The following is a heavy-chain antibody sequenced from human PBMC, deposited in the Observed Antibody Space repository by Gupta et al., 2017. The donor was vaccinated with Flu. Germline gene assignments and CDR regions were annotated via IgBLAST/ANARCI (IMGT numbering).Heavy chain of an antibody. CDR3: TALSKVLRYFDWLLNYYYYGMDV. D-gene: IGHD3-9*01. J-gene: IGHJ6*02. Sequence: EVQLVESGGGLVKPGGSLRLSCAASGFTFSNAWMSWVRQAPGKGLEWVGRIKSKTDGGTTDYAAPVKGRFTISRDDSKNTLYLQMNSLKTEDTAVYYCTALSKVLRYFDWLLNYYYYGMDVWGQGTTVTVSS. CDR2: IKSKTDGGTT. CDR1: GFTFSNAW. V-gene: IGHV3-15*01.